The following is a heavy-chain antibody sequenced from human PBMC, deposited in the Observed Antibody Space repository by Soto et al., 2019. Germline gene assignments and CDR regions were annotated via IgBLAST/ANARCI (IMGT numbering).Heavy chain of an antibody. V-gene: IGHV5-51*01. CDR2: IYPGDSDT. J-gene: IGHJ4*02. Sequence: GESLKISCKGSGYSFTSYWIGWVRQMPGKGLEWMGIIYPGDSDTRYSPSFQGQVTISADRSISTAYLQWSSLKASDTAMYYCARLPNYYYYDSSGSFDSWGQGTLVTVSS. CDR1: GYSFTSYW. D-gene: IGHD3-22*01. CDR3: ARLPNYYYYDSSGSFDS.